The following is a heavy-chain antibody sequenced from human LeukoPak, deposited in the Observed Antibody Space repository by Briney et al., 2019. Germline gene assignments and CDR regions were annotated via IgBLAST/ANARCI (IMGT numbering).Heavy chain of an antibody. CDR2: ISYDGSNK. Sequence: GGSLRLSCAASGLTFSSYAMSWVRQAPGKGLEWVAVISYDGSNKYYADSVKGRFTISRDKSKNTLYLQMNSLRAEDTAVYYCARDPRGYSGYEGYFDYWGQGTLVTVSS. V-gene: IGHV3-30*04. J-gene: IGHJ4*02. CDR1: GLTFSSYA. D-gene: IGHD5-12*01. CDR3: ARDPRGYSGYEGYFDY.